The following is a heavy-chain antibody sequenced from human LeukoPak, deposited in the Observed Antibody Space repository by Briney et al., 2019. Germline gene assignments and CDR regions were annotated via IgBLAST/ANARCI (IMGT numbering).Heavy chain of an antibody. CDR2: FDPEDGET. CDR1: GYTLTELS. V-gene: IGHV1-24*01. J-gene: IGHJ4*02. CDR3: AAKPAGGGWYYFDC. Sequence: ASVKVSCKVSGYTLTELSMHWVRQAPGKGLEWMGGFDPEDGETIYAQKFQGRVTMTEDTSTDPAYMELSSLRSEDTAVYYCAAKPAGGGWYYFDCWGQGTLVTVSS. D-gene: IGHD2-15*01.